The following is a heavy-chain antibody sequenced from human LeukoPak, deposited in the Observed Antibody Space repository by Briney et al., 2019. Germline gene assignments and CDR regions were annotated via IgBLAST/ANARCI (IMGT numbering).Heavy chain of an antibody. CDR3: AKAATGYYDYYYYGMDV. CDR1: GFTFDDYA. J-gene: IGHJ6*02. D-gene: IGHD3-9*01. V-gene: IGHV3-9*01. Sequence: GGSLRLSCAASGFTFDDYAMHWVRQAPGKGLEWVSDIRWNSGSIGYVDSVKGRFTISRDNAKNSLYLQMNSLRAEDTALYYFAKAATGYYDYYYYGMDVWGQGTTVTVSS. CDR2: IRWNSGSI.